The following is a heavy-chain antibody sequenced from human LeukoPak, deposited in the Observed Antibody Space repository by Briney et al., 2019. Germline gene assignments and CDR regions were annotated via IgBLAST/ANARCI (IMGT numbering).Heavy chain of an antibody. D-gene: IGHD2-2*01. CDR3: ARGDAMIGY. J-gene: IGHJ4*02. CDR1: GFTFSSYA. CDR2: ISVSGGST. V-gene: IGHV3-23*01. Sequence: GGSLRLSCAASGFTFSSYAMSWVRQAAGKGLEWVSGISVSGGSTYYADSVKGRFTISRDSSKNTLYLQMNSLRAEDTAVYYCARGDAMIGYWGQGTLVTVSS.